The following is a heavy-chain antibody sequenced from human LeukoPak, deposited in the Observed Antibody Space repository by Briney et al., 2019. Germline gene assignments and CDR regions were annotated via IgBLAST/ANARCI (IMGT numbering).Heavy chain of an antibody. CDR3: ASGPYPAAGTDHQFDY. V-gene: IGHV4-59*01. CDR1: GASISSYY. J-gene: IGHJ4*02. Sequence: PSETLSLTCTVSGASISSYYWSWIRQPPRKGLEWIGYIYYSGNTNFNPSPNNPSLESRVTISVDASKNQFSLKLSSMTAADTAVYYCASGPYPAAGTDHQFDYWGQGTLVTVSS. D-gene: IGHD6-13*01. CDR2: IYYSGNT.